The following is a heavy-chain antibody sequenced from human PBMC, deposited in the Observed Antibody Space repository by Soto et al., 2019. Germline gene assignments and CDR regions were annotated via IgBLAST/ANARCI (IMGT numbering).Heavy chain of an antibody. Sequence: GASVKVSCKASGGTFSTYAIDWVRQAPGQGLEWMGGIIPLFGTAKYAQNFQGRITITADESTNTAYMELRSLRSQDTAVYYCARGVHYDSSGYYYFYWGQGTLVTDSS. V-gene: IGHV1-69*13. D-gene: IGHD3-22*01. J-gene: IGHJ4*02. CDR1: GGTFSTYA. CDR3: ARGVHYDSSGYYYFY. CDR2: IIPLFGTA.